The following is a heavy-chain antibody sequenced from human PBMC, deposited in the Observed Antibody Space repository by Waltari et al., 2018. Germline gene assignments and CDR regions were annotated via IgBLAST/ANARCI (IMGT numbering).Heavy chain of an antibody. Sequence: GKGLEWVSGISWNSGSIGYADSVKGRFTISRDNAKNSLYLQMNSLRAEDMALYYCAKDIGADPAAAGSVGFDYWGQGTLVTVSS. CDR2: ISWNSGSI. CDR3: AKDIGADPAAAGSVGFDY. V-gene: IGHV3-9*03. D-gene: IGHD6-13*01. J-gene: IGHJ4*02.